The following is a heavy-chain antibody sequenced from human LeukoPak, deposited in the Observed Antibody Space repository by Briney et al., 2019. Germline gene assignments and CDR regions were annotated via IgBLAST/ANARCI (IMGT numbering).Heavy chain of an antibody. CDR2: ISTNGGST. CDR1: GFTFSSYA. V-gene: IGHV3-23*01. J-gene: IGHJ5*02. Sequence: GGSLRLSCAASGFTFSSYAMSWVRQAPGEGLEWVSAISTNGGSTYFADSVKGRFTISRDNSKNTVYLQMNSLRVDDTALYSCVKQTPQGEIVVEPPVIVANWFDPWGQGTLVTVSS. CDR3: VKQTPQGEIVVEPPVIVANWFDP. D-gene: IGHD2-2*01.